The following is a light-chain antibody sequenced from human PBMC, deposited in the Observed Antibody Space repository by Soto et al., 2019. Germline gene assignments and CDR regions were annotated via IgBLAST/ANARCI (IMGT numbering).Light chain of an antibody. Sequence: IQLTQSPSSLSASVGDRVTITCRASQGIGSYLAWYQLKPGKAPKLLISTASTLQSGVPSRFSGSGSGTEFTLTISSLQPEDFATYYCQQLNNYPRTFGQGTKVDIK. J-gene: IGKJ1*01. CDR1: QGIGSY. CDR2: TAS. CDR3: QQLNNYPRT. V-gene: IGKV1-9*01.